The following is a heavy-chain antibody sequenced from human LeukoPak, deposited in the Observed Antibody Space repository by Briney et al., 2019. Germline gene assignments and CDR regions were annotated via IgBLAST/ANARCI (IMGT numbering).Heavy chain of an antibody. J-gene: IGHJ4*02. CDR1: GFTVSSNY. CDR3: ARDRLRYDSLTGYPAD. Sequence: PGGSLRLSCADSGFTVSSNYMRWVRQAPGKGLEWVSVIDSGGGTHYADSVKGRFTISRDNSKNTLYLQMNSLRAEDTAVYYCARDRLRYDSLTGYPADWGQGTLVTVSS. D-gene: IGHD3-9*01. CDR2: IDSGGGT. V-gene: IGHV3-66*01.